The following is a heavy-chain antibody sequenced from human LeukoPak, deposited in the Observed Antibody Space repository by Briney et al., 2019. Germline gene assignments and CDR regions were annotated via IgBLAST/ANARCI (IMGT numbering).Heavy chain of an antibody. CDR3: AKDHYDSSGYCDAFDI. D-gene: IGHD3-22*01. J-gene: IGHJ3*02. CDR1: GFTFSSYG. CDR2: IWYDGSNK. V-gene: IGHV3-33*06. Sequence: PGRSLRLSCAASGFTFSSYGMHWVRQAPGKGLEWVAVIWYDGSNKYYADSVKGRFTISRDNPKNTLYLQMNSLRAEDTAVYYCAKDHYDSSGYCDAFDIWGQGTMVTVSS.